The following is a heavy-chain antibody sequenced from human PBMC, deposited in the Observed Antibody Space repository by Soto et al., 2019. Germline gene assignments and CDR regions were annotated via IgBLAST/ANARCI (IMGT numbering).Heavy chain of an antibody. D-gene: IGHD5-12*01. V-gene: IGHV3-33*01. CDR2: IWYDGSNK. CDR3: AIEPLQGWLQSALYFDY. Sequence: QVQLVESGGGVVQPGRSLRLSCAASGFTFSSYGMHWVRQAPGKGLEWVAVIWYDGSNKYYADSVKGRFTISRDNSKNTLYLQMNSLRAEDTVVYYCAIEPLQGWLQSALYFDYWGQGTLVTVSS. J-gene: IGHJ4*02. CDR1: GFTFSSYG.